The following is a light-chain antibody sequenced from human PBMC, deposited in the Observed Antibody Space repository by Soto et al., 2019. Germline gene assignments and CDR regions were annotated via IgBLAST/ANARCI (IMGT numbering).Light chain of an antibody. V-gene: IGKV3-11*01. Sequence: EIVFTQSPATLSLSPGERATLSCRASQSVSSYLAWYQQKPCQAPRLLIYDASNRATGIPARFSGSGSGTEFTLTISSLQSEDFAVYYCHQYNFWPTFGQGTRLEI. J-gene: IGKJ5*01. CDR1: QSVSSY. CDR3: HQYNFWPT. CDR2: DAS.